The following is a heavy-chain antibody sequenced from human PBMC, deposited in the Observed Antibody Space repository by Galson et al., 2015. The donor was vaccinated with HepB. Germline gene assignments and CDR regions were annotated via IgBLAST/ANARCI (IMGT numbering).Heavy chain of an antibody. CDR2: ISGTDGST. CDR3: AKDTRTGDGQLDY. CDR1: GFTFSTYA. J-gene: IGHJ4*02. V-gene: IGHV3-23*01. D-gene: IGHD7-27*01. Sequence: SLRLSCAASGFTFSTYAITWVRQAPGKGLEWVSVISGTDGSTYYADSVKGRFTISRDNSKNTLYMQLNSLRAEDTAVYYCAKDTRTGDGQLDYWGQGPLVTVSS.